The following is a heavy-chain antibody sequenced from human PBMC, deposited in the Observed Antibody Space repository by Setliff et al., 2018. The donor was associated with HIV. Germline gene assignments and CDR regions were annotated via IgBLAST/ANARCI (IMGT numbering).Heavy chain of an antibody. CDR1: GFTFSRHD. V-gene: IGHV3-13*01. Sequence: GGSLRLSFAASGFTFSRHDMHWIRQGPGKGLEWVSAIGTAGDTYYGASVKGRFIISRENAKSSMYLQMNSLRVGDSAVYYCARIFFSTGAFDLWGQGTLVTVSS. CDR2: IGTAGDT. CDR3: ARIFFSTGAFDL. D-gene: IGHD1-1*01. J-gene: IGHJ3*01.